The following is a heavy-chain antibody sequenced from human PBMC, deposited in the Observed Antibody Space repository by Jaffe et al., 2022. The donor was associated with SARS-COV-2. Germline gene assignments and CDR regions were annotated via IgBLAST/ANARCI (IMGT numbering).Heavy chain of an antibody. D-gene: IGHD3-3*01. CDR2: IYHSGST. CDR1: GGSISSSNW. CDR3: ARFNSGYDFWSDPPDNWFDP. Sequence: QVQLQESGPGLVKPSGTLSLTCAVSGGSISSSNWWSWVRQPPGKGLEWIGEIYHSGSTNYNPSLKSRVTISVDKSKNQFSLKLSSVTAADTAVYYCARFNSGYDFWSDPPDNWFDPWGQGTLVTVSS. V-gene: IGHV4-4*02. J-gene: IGHJ5*02.